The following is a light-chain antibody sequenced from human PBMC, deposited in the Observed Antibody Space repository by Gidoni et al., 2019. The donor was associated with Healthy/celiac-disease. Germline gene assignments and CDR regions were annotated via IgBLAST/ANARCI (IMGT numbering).Light chain of an antibody. V-gene: IGKV3-11*01. J-gene: IGKJ3*01. CDR2: DAS. CDR3: QQRSNWPPV. Sequence: EIVLTQSRATLPLSPAERATLPCRASQSVSSYLAWYQQKPGQAPRLLIHDASNRATGIPARFSGSGSGTVFTLTISSLEPEDFAVYYCQQRSNWPPVFXPXTKVDIK. CDR1: QSVSSY.